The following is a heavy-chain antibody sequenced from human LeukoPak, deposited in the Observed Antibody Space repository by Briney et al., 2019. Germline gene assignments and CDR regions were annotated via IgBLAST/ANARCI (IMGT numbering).Heavy chain of an antibody. V-gene: IGHV4-59*01. CDR3: ARIVFRYWFDP. Sequence: KPSETLSLTCTVSGGSISSYYWSWIRQPPGKGLEWIGYIYYSGSTNYNPSLKSRVTISVDTSKNQFSLKLSSVTAADTAVYYCARIVFRYWFDPWGQGTLVTVSS. D-gene: IGHD1-26*01. CDR2: IYYSGST. J-gene: IGHJ5*02. CDR1: GGSISSYY.